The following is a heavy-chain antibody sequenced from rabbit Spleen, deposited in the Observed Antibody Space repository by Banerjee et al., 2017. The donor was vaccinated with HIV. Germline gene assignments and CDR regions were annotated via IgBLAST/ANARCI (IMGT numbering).Heavy chain of an antibody. CDR1: GLDFSSSYW. CDR3: ARDGSGWGANFNL. Sequence: QEQLEESGGDLVKPEGSLTLTCKASGLDFSSSYWICWVRQAPGKGLEWIACIDAGYRGSTYYASWAKGRFTISKTSSTTVTLQMTSLTAADTATYFCARDGSGWGANFNLWGQGTLVTVS. V-gene: IGHV1S45*01. J-gene: IGHJ4*01. CDR2: IDAGYRGST. D-gene: IGHD4-1*01.